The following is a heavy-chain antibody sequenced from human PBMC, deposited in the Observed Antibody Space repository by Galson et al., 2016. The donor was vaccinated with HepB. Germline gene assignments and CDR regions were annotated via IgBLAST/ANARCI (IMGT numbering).Heavy chain of an antibody. V-gene: IGHV1-3*01. CDR3: AREFTTMVRGPTKALDS. J-gene: IGHJ4*02. Sequence: SVKVSCKASGYTFITSAMHWVRQAPGQRLEWMGWINAGNGNTKYSQKFQGRVTITRDTSASTAYMELSSLRSEDTAVYYCAREFTTMVRGPTKALDSWGQGTLVTVSS. CDR1: GYTFITSA. CDR2: INAGNGNT. D-gene: IGHD3-10*01.